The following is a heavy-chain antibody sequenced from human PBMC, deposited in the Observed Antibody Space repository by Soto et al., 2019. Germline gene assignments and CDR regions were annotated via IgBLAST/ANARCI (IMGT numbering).Heavy chain of an antibody. CDR1: GFPFSTSA. Sequence: EVQLLESGGGLVQPGGSLRLSCAASGFPFSTSAMNWVRQAPGKGLEWVSIISGSSDAAHYAESVKGRFTSSRDNSKNTQYLQMNSLRVEDTAVYYCARDGEGYWGQGTLVTVSS. J-gene: IGHJ4*02. V-gene: IGHV3-23*01. CDR2: ISGSSDAA. D-gene: IGHD2-15*01. CDR3: ARDGEGY.